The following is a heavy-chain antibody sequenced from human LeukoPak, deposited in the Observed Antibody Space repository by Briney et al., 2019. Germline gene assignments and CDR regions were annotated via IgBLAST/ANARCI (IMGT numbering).Heavy chain of an antibody. V-gene: IGHV4-39*07. CDR1: GGSISSSIYY. CDR3: ARDVGGWFDP. Sequence: SETLSLTCTVSGGSISSSIYYWGWIRQPPGKGLEWIGSIYYSGSTYYNPSLKSRVTISVDTSKNQFSLKLSSVTAADTAVYYCARDVGGWFDPWGQGTLVTVSS. CDR2: IYYSGST. J-gene: IGHJ5*02.